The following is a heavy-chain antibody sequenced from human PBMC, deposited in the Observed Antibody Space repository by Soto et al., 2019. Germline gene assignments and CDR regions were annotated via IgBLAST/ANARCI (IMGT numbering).Heavy chain of an antibody. Sequence: TGGSLRLSCAASGFTFSDYAMNWVRQAPGKGLEWVSSIRDSGSSTYYADSVKGQVTISADTSITTAYLQWSGLRASDTAMYFCARHLVGSTRGNFDYWGQGTLVTVSS. CDR1: GFTFSDYA. D-gene: IGHD2-2*01. V-gene: IGHV3-23*01. CDR2: IRDSGSST. J-gene: IGHJ4*01. CDR3: ARHLVGSTRGNFDY.